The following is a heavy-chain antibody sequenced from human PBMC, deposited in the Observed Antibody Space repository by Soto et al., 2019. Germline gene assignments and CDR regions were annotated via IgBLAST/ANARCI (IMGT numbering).Heavy chain of an antibody. D-gene: IGHD5-12*01. CDR1: GFTFSSYG. CDR3: ATPEYSGYGGTDAFDI. Sequence: QVQLVESGGGVVQPGRSLRLSCAASGFTFSSYGMHWVRQAPGRGLEWVAATSYDGSKKYYADSVKGRFTISRDNSKNTLYLEMNSLRAEDTAVYYCATPEYSGYGGTDAFDIWGQGTMFTVSS. V-gene: IGHV3-30*03. CDR2: TSYDGSKK. J-gene: IGHJ3*02.